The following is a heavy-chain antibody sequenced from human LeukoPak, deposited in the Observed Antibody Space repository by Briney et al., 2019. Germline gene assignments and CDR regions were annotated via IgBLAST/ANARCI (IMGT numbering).Heavy chain of an antibody. D-gene: IGHD3-22*01. CDR2: IYHSGST. CDR3: ARESRDSSGYYFF. J-gene: IGHJ4*02. Sequence: SGTLSLTCAVSGYSISSGYYWGWIRQPPGKGLEWIGSIYHSGSTYYNPSLKSRVTISVDTSKNQFSLKLSSVTAADTAVYYCARESRDSSGYYFFWGQGTLVTVSS. CDR1: GYSISSGYY. V-gene: IGHV4-38-2*02.